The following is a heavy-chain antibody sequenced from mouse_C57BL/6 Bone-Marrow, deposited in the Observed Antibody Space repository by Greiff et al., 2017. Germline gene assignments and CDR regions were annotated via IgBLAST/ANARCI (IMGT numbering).Heavy chain of an antibody. V-gene: IGHV7-1*01. D-gene: IGHD1-1*01. CDR1: GFTFSGFY. CDR3: ARDTTVVPVAY. J-gene: IGHJ3*01. CDR2: SRNSANDYTT. Sequence: EVKLMESGGGLVQSGRSLRLSCATSGFTFSGFYMEWVRQAPGKGLEWIAASRNSANDYTTEYSATVKGRFIVSRATSQSILYLQMNALRAEDTAIYYCARDTTVVPVAYWGQGTMVTVSA.